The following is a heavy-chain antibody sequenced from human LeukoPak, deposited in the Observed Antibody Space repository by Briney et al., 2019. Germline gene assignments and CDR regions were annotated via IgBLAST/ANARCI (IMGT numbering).Heavy chain of an antibody. Sequence: ASVKVSCKVSGYTLTELSMHWVRQAPRKGLEWMGGFDPEDGETIYAQKFQGRVTMTEDTSTDTAYMELSSLRSEDTAVYYCATHHPGHFWSGYLFDYWGQGTLVTVSS. CDR3: ATHHPGHFWSGYLFDY. D-gene: IGHD3-3*02. CDR2: FDPEDGET. J-gene: IGHJ4*02. CDR1: GYTLTELS. V-gene: IGHV1-24*01.